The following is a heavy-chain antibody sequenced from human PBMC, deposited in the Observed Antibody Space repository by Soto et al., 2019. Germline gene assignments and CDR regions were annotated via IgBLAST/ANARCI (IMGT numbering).Heavy chain of an antibody. D-gene: IGHD2-15*01. Sequence: QVQLVQSGAEVKKPGASVKVSCKASGYTFTSYGISWVRQAPGQGLEWMGWISAYNGNTNYAQKLKGRVTMTTDTYTSTAYMELKSLRSDDTAVYYCARYSLYCSGGSCYSVGPNFDYLGQGTLVTVSS. CDR3: ARYSLYCSGGSCYSVGPNFDY. V-gene: IGHV1-18*01. CDR1: GYTFTSYG. J-gene: IGHJ4*02. CDR2: ISAYNGNT.